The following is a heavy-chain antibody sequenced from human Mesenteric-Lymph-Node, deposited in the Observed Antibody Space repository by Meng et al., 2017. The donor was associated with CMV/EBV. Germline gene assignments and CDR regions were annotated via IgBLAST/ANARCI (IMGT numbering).Heavy chain of an antibody. Sequence: GFTFSDYGITWVRQAPGKGLEWVSSISGSGSGTSYADSVKGRFTISRDNFKNTAHLLMSSLRGDDTATYYCAKDVGYCSSTSCPFGYWGQGTLVTVSS. J-gene: IGHJ4*02. V-gene: IGHV3-23*01. CDR1: GFTFSDYG. CDR2: ISGSGSGT. CDR3: AKDVGYCSSTSCPFGY. D-gene: IGHD2-2*01.